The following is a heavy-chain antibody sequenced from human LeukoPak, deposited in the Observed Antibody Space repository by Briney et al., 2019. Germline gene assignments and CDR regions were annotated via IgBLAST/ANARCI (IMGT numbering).Heavy chain of an antibody. CDR1: GYTFTSYY. V-gene: IGHV1-2*02. Sequence: ASVKVSCKASGYTFTSYYMHWVRQAPGQGLEWMGWINPNSGGTNYAQKFQGRVTMTRDTSISTAYMELSRLRSDDTAVYYCARDRAYGGNTYYFDYWGQGTLVTVSS. J-gene: IGHJ4*02. CDR2: INPNSGGT. CDR3: ARDRAYGGNTYYFDY. D-gene: IGHD4-23*01.